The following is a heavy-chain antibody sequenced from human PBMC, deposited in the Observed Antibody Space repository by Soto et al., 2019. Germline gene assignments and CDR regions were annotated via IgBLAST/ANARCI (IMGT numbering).Heavy chain of an antibody. V-gene: IGHV4-39*01. Sequence: PSETLSLTCTVSGGSISSSSYYWGWIRQPPGKGQEWIGSIYYSGSTYYNQSLKSRVTKSVETSKNNISLKLSSVTAADTAVYYCARQDGRAAYFRDYYYYGMDVWGQGTTVS. CDR2: IYYSGST. CDR3: ARQDGRAAYFRDYYYYGMDV. J-gene: IGHJ6*02. D-gene: IGHD6-13*01. CDR1: GGSISSSSYY.